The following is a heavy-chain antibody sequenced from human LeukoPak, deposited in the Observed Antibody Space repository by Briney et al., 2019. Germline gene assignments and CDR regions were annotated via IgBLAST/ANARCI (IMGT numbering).Heavy chain of an antibody. V-gene: IGHV4-39*01. Sequence: PSETLSLTCTVSGDSISSSSYYWGWIRQPPGKGLEWIGSIYYSGSTYYNPSLKSRVTISVDTSKNQFSLKLSSVTAADTAVYYCARGPSSNIVVVPAAPNAYSGYGLPYAFDIWGQGTMVTVSS. J-gene: IGHJ3*02. CDR2: IYYSGST. CDR1: GDSISSSSYY. D-gene: IGHD2-2*01. CDR3: ARGPSSNIVVVPAAPNAYSGYGLPYAFDI.